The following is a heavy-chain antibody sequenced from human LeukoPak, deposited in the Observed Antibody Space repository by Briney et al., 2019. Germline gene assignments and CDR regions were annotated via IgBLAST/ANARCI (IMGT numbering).Heavy chain of an antibody. CDR3: ARGGIWSRYCSSTSCYNYFDY. D-gene: IGHD2-2*02. J-gene: IGHJ4*02. V-gene: IGHV3-30-3*01. CDR1: GFNFSSYA. CDR2: ISYDGSTK. Sequence: GGSLRLSCAASGFNFSSYAMHWVRQAPGKGLEWVAVISYDGSTKYYADSVKGRFTISRDNSKNTLYLQMNSLRAEDTAVYYCARGGIWSRYCSSTSCYNYFDYWGQGTLVTVSS.